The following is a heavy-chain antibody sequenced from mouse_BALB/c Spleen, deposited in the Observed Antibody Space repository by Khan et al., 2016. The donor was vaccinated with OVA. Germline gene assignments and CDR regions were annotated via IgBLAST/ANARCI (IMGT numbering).Heavy chain of an antibody. J-gene: IGHJ4*01. D-gene: IGHD2-1*01. Sequence: QVQLVESGPGLVAPSQSLSITCTVSGFSLTGYGVHWVRQPPGKGLEWLGVIWGDGSTNYNSALISRLNLSKDNSKSQVFLKMNSLQTDDTARYYCARADYDNYGEAMDYWGHGTSVTVSA. CDR3: ARADYDNYGEAMDY. CDR2: IWGDGST. CDR1: GFSLTGYG. V-gene: IGHV2-6-7*01.